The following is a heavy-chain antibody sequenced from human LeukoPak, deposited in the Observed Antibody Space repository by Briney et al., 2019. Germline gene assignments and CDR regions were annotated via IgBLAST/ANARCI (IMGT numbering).Heavy chain of an antibody. V-gene: IGHV3-74*01. CDR3: ARDWLYCSGGSCYQLIDY. J-gene: IGHJ4*02. CDR2: INGFGTEA. D-gene: IGHD2-15*01. Sequence: PGGSLRLSCAASGFTFSGYYMFWVRQVPGKGLMWVAHINGFGTEATYADSVKGRFTISRDNSKNTLYLQMNSLRAEDTAVYYCARDWLYCSGGSCYQLIDYWGQGTLVTVFS. CDR1: GFTFSGYY.